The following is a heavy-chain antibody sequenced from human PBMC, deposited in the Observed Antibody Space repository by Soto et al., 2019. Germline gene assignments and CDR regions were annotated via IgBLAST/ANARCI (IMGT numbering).Heavy chain of an antibody. V-gene: IGHV4-4*02. Sequence: QVQLQESGPGLVTPSGTLSLTCAVSGGSISSSNWCSWVRQPPGKGLQWIGEIYHSGSTTYIPSLMSRVTIPVDKPRNQCSLKLRSVTAADTDVSYCARRWGEARVDYRAQGTLVSVSS. CDR1: GGSISSSNW. D-gene: IGHD3-10*01. CDR2: IYHSGST. J-gene: IGHJ4*02. CDR3: ARRWGEARVDY.